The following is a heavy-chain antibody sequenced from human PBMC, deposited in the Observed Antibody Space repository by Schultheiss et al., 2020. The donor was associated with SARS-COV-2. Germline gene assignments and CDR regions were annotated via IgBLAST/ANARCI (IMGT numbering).Heavy chain of an antibody. J-gene: IGHJ4*02. D-gene: IGHD4-11*01. Sequence: SCAVYGGSFSGYYWSWIRQPPGKGLEWIGEINHSGSTYYNPSLKSRVTISVDTSKNQFSLELSSVTAADTAVYYCARLSYSNYDFDYWGQGTLVTVSS. CDR2: INHSGST. CDR3: ARLSYSNYDFDY. V-gene: IGHV4-34*01. CDR1: GGSFSGYY.